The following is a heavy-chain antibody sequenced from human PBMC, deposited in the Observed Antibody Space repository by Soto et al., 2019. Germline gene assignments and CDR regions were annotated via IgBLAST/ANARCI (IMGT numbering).Heavy chain of an antibody. V-gene: IGHV4-34*01. CDR2: IDESGKT. J-gene: IGHJ4*02. CDR1: GGSFSGYF. CDR3: EGGDF. Sequence: QLHLQQWGPGSLKPSETLSLTCAVSGGSFSGYFWSWFRHSPGKGLEWIGEIDESGKTYYNPTFKRRLTISVDPSRHQFSLRLTSVTAADAAVYYCEGGDFWGQGTQVTVYS.